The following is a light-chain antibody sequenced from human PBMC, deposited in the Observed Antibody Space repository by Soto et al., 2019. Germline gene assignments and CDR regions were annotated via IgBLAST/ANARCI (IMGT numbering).Light chain of an antibody. CDR1: QSVTNW. V-gene: IGKV1-5*01. CDR3: QQYTTYTYT. Sequence: DIQMTQSPSTLSASVGDRVTITCRASQSVTNWLAWYQQKPGQAPNLLIYDASRLQIGIPSRFSGSGSGTEITLTISSRQPDDFATYYCQQYTTYTYTFGQGTKLEIK. CDR2: DAS. J-gene: IGKJ2*01.